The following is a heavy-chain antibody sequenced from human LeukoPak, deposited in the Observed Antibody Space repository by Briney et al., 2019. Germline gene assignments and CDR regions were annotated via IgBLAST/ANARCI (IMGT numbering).Heavy chain of an antibody. CDR2: ISFDGNNE. J-gene: IGHJ4*02. CDR3: AKSFGYSRSWFDY. D-gene: IGHD6-13*01. Sequence: PGGSLRLSCAASGFTFSTYGMHWVRQAPGKGLEWVAVISFDGNNEYYADSVKGRFTISRDNSKNTLYLQMNSLRAEDTAVYYCAKSFGYSRSWFDYWGQGTLVTVSS. CDR1: GFTFSTYG. V-gene: IGHV3-30*18.